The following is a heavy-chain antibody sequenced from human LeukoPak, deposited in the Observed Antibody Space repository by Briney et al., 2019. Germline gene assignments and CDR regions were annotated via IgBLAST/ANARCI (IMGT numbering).Heavy chain of an antibody. Sequence: SGGTLRLSCAASGFTFSDYWRTWVRQAPGKGLEWVAHIKQDGSEKYYVDSVKGRFTISRDNAKNLLYLQMNSLGAEDTAVYYCARGWNYAFRFDYWGQGTLVTVSS. D-gene: IGHD1-7*01. CDR3: ARGWNYAFRFDY. CDR2: IKQDGSEK. V-gene: IGHV3-7*01. J-gene: IGHJ4*02. CDR1: GFTFSDYW.